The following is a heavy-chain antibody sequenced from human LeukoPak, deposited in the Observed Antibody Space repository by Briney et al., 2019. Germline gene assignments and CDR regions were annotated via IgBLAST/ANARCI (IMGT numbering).Heavy chain of an antibody. CDR3: AANLNWGNYYYYGMDV. CDR2: IYPGDSDT. J-gene: IGHJ6*02. CDR1: GXSFTSYW. D-gene: IGHD7-27*01. Sequence: GESLKISCKGSGXSFTSYWSGWVRQMPGKGLEWMGIIYPGDSDTRYSPSFQGQATISADKSISTAYLQWSSLKASDTAMYYCAANLNWGNYYYYGMDVWGQGTSVTVSS. V-gene: IGHV5-51*01.